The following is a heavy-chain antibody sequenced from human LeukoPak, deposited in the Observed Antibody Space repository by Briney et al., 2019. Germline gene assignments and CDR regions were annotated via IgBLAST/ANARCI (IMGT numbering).Heavy chain of an antibody. V-gene: IGHV1-18*01. CDR1: GYTSTSYG. CDR2: ISAYNGNT. D-gene: IGHD3-16*01. CDR3: ARDQLGLAQRRWPFDP. J-gene: IGHJ5*02. Sequence: GASVKVSCKASGYTSTSYGISWVRQAPGQGLEWMGWISAYNGNTNYAQKLQDRVTMTTDTSTSTAYMELRSLRSDDTAVYYCARDQLGLAQRRWPFDPWGQGTLVTVSS.